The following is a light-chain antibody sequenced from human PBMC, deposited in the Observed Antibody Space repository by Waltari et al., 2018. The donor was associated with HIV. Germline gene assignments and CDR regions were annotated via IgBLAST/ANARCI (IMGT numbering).Light chain of an antibody. CDR3: QSYDSSTVV. Sequence: NFMLTQPHSVSESPGKTVTISCTRTSGSITRPYVPWSQQRPGSAPPPVIYEDNQRPSGVPDRFSGSIDSSSNSASLTISGLKTEDEADYYCQSYDSSTVVFGGGTKLTVL. V-gene: IGLV6-57*04. CDR2: EDN. CDR1: SGSITRPY. J-gene: IGLJ2*01.